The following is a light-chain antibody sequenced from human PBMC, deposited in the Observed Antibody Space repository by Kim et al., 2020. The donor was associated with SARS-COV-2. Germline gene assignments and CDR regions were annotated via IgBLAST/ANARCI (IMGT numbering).Light chain of an antibody. Sequence: SATINCKASQSVLYSYNNKNYLTWYQQKPGQPPKLLIYWASTRQTGVPDRFSGSGSGTDFTLTISSLQAEDVAVYYCQQSYGTPHTFGQGTKLEI. J-gene: IGKJ2*01. CDR2: WAS. CDR1: QSVLYSYNNKNY. CDR3: QQSYGTPHT. V-gene: IGKV4-1*01.